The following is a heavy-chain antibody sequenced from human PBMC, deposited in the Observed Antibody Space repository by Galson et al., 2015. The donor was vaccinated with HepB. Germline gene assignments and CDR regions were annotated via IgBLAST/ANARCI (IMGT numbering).Heavy chain of an antibody. CDR3: ARVPLTARSLLPGDYGLDV. V-gene: IGHV1-69*13. CDR2: LIPTLGSA. D-gene: IGHD4-23*01. Sequence: SVKVSCKASGGVFDSSTISWVRQAPGRGLEWMGGLIPTLGSANYTQKFQGRATFTADASTRTAYMDLRGLTSADTAVYYCARVPLTARSLLPGDYGLDVWGQGTTVTVSS. CDR1: GGVFDSST. J-gene: IGHJ6*02.